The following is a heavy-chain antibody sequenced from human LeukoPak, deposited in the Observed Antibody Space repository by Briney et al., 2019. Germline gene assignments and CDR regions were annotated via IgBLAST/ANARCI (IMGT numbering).Heavy chain of an antibody. CDR1: GGSISSYY. D-gene: IGHD2-2*01. Sequence: SETLSLTCTVSGGSISSYYWSWIRPPPGEGLEWIGYIYYSGSTNYNPSLKSRVTISVDTSKNQFSLKLSSVTAADTAVYYCARGTKYQLPYYFDYWGQGTLVTVSS. CDR3: ARGTKYQLPYYFDY. J-gene: IGHJ4*02. CDR2: IYYSGST. V-gene: IGHV4-59*01.